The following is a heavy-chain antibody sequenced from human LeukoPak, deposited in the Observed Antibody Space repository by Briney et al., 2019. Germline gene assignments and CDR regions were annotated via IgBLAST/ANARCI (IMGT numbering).Heavy chain of an antibody. D-gene: IGHD5-12*01. CDR3: ARVAYAATIGSGWFDP. V-gene: IGHV1-69*13. Sequence: ASVKVSCKASGGTFSSYAISWVRQAPGQGLEWMGEIIPIFGTANYAQKFQGRVTITADESTSTAYMELSSLRSEDTAVYYCARVAYAATIGSGWFDPWGQGTLVTVSS. CDR2: IIPIFGTA. J-gene: IGHJ5*02. CDR1: GGTFSSYA.